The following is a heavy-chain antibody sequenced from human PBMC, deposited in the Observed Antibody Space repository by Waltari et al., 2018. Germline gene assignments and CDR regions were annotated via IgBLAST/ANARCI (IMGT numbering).Heavy chain of an antibody. CDR2: INPNSGGT. V-gene: IGHV1-2*02. CDR3: ARSHGISVVVVVAARYYFDY. Sequence: QVQLVQSGAEVKKPGASVKVSCKASGYTFTGYYMHWVRQAPGQGLEWMGWINPNSGGTNYAQKFQGRVTMTRDTSISTAYMELSRLRSDDTAVYYCARSHGISVVVVVAARYYFDYWGQGTLVTVSS. D-gene: IGHD2-15*01. J-gene: IGHJ4*02. CDR1: GYTFTGYY.